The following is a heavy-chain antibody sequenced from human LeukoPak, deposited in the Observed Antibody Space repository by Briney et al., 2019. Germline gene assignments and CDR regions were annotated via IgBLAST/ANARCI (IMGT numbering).Heavy chain of an antibody. CDR1: GFTFSSYS. CDR2: ISSSSSTI. Sequence: GGSLRLSCAASGFTFSSYSMNWVRQAPGKGLEWVSYISSSSSTIYYADSVKGRFTISRDNAKNSLYLQMNSLRAEDTAVYYCARGPPYYDFWSGYSITLDYWGQGTLVTVSS. CDR3: ARGPPYYDFWSGYSITLDY. D-gene: IGHD3-3*01. J-gene: IGHJ4*02. V-gene: IGHV3-48*01.